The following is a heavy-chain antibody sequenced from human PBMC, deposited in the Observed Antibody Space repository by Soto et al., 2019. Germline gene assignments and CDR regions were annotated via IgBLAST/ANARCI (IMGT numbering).Heavy chain of an antibody. Sequence: ASVKVSCKASGYTFTSYGISWVRQAPGRGLEWMGWISAYNGNTNYAQKLQGRVTMTTDTSTSTAYMELRSLRSDDTAVYYCARSYYYGSGSYSPRYYYYGMDVWGQGTTVTVSS. J-gene: IGHJ6*01. CDR2: ISAYNGNT. CDR1: GYTFTSYG. V-gene: IGHV1-18*01. D-gene: IGHD3-10*01. CDR3: ARSYYYGSGSYSPRYYYYGMDV.